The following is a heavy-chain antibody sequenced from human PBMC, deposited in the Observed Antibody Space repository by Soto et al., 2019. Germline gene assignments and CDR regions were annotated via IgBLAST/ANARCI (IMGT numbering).Heavy chain of an antibody. J-gene: IGHJ6*02. CDR2: ISYDGSSE. CDR3: ARGGGGYYYYGMDV. CDR1: GFTFSGYA. D-gene: IGHD3-16*01. Sequence: QVQLVESGGGVVQPGRSLRLSCVASGFTFSGYAMHWVRQAPGKGLEWVTVISYDGSSEYYADSVKGRFTISRDSSKNTVYLQMNSLRAEGTAVYYCARGGGGYYYYGMDVWGQGTTVTVSS. V-gene: IGHV3-30-3*01.